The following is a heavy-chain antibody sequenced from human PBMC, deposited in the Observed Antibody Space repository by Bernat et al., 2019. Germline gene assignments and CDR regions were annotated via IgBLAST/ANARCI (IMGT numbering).Heavy chain of an antibody. J-gene: IGHJ4*02. V-gene: IGHV3-30*03. CDR2: ISYDGSNN. D-gene: IGHD5-24*01. CDR3: AVNRDGYNFNY. CDR1: GFTFSTFG. Sequence: QVQLVESGGGVVQPGTSLRLSCAASGFTFSTFGMHWVRQAPGKGLEWVALISYDGSNNYYADSVKGRFTISRDNSKNTLYLQVNSLRAEDTAVYHCAVNRDGYNFNYWGQGTLVTVSS.